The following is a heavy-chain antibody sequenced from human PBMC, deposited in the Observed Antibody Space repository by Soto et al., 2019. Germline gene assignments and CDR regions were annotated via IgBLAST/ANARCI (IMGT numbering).Heavy chain of an antibody. J-gene: IGHJ4*02. V-gene: IGHV1-18*04. CDR1: GYTFTSYG. CDR3: ARERKYYYDSSGSQRDY. CDR2: ISAYNGNT. Sequence: QVQLVQSGAEVKKPGASVKVSRKASGYTFTSYGISWVRQAPGQGLEWMGWISAYNGNTNYAQKLQGRVTMTTDTSTSTAYMELRSLRSDDTAVYYCARERKYYYDSSGSQRDYWGQGTLVTVSS. D-gene: IGHD3-22*01.